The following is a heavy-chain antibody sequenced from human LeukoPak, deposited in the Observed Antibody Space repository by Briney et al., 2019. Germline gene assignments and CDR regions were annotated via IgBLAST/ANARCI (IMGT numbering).Heavy chain of an antibody. Sequence: ASVKVSCKASGGTFSSYAISWVRQAPGQGLEWMGGIIPIFGTANYAQKFQGRVTITADESTSTAYMELSSLRSEDTAVYYCARKLLTNYYFDYWGQEPWSPSPQ. CDR3: ARKLLTNYYFDY. CDR1: GGTFSSYA. CDR2: IIPIFGTA. V-gene: IGHV1-69*13. J-gene: IGHJ4*01. D-gene: IGHD1-26*01.